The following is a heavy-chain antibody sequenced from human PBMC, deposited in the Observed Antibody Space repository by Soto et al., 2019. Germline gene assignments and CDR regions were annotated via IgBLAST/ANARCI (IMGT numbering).Heavy chain of an antibody. CDR2: IWYDGSNK. D-gene: IGHD2-2*02. CDR1: GFTFSSYG. J-gene: IGHJ6*02. CDR3: AREWSPVXPAAILKNYYYYYGMDV. V-gene: IGHV3-33*01. Sequence: PGGSLRLSCAASGFTFSSYGMHWVRQAPGKGLEWVAVIWYDGSNKYYADSVKGRFTISRDNSKNTLYLQMNSLRAEDTAVYYCAREWSPVXPAAILKNYYYYYGMDVWGQGTTVTVSS.